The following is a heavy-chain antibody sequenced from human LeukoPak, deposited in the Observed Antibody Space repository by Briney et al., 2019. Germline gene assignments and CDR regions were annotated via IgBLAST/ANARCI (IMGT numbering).Heavy chain of an antibody. CDR3: ARNNDMGV. J-gene: IGHJ6*02. CDR1: GFILNNHW. Sequence: GGSLRLSCAASGFILNNHWMTWVRQAPGKGPEWVANMNKDGSQKYYVDSVKGRFTISRDTAKNSLYLQMNNLRVEDTALYYCARNNDMGVWGQGTTVIVSS. D-gene: IGHD1/OR15-1a*01. V-gene: IGHV3-7*03. CDR2: MNKDGSQK.